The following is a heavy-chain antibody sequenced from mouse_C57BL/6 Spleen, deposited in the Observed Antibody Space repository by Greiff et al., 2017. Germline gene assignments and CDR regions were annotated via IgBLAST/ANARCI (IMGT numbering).Heavy chain of an antibody. CDR3: TKYYGSCYWYFDV. CDR1: GFNIKDYY. V-gene: IGHV14-1*01. CDR2: IDPEDGDT. J-gene: IGHJ1*03. Sequence: VQLQQSGAELVRPGASVKLSCTASGFNIKDYYMHWVKQRPEQGLEWIGRIDPEDGDTEYAPKFQGKATMTADTSSNTAYLQLSSLTSEDSAVYYCTKYYGSCYWYFDVWGTGTTVTVSS. D-gene: IGHD1-1*01.